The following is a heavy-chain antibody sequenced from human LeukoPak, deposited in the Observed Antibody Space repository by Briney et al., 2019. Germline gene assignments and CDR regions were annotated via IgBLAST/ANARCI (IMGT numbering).Heavy chain of an antibody. CDR2: ISAYNGNT. CDR3: ATNSWGDYGLEYFDY. CDR1: GYTFTSYG. V-gene: IGHV1-18*01. D-gene: IGHD4-17*01. Sequence: ASVKVSCKASGYTFTSYGISWVRQAPGQGLEWMGWISAYNGNTNYAQKLQGRVTMTTDTSTSTAYMELRSLRSDDTAVYYCATNSWGDYGLEYFDYWGQGTLVTVSS. J-gene: IGHJ4*02.